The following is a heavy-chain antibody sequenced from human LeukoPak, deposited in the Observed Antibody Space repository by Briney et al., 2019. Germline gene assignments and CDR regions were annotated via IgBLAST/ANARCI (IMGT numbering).Heavy chain of an antibody. D-gene: IGHD3-22*01. CDR2: IWYDGSNK. J-gene: IGHJ4*02. CDR3: ARGANYDSSGYYSYNFDY. CDR1: GFTFSNYG. V-gene: IGHV3-33*01. Sequence: GRSLRLSCAASGFTFSNYGMHWVRQAPGKGLEWVAVIWYDGSNKYYGDSVKGRFTISRDNSKNTLYLQMNSLRAEDTAVYYCARGANYDSSGYYSYNFDYWGQGTLVTVPS.